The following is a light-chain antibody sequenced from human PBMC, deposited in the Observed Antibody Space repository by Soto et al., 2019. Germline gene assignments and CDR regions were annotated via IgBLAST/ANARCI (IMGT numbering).Light chain of an antibody. J-gene: IGLJ1*01. CDR1: SSDVGSYNR. V-gene: IGLV2-18*02. CDR3: SSYTTSNTHV. Sequence: QSVLTQPPSVSGSPGQSVTISCTGTSSDVGSYNRVSWYQQPPGTAPKLMIYDVSNRPSGVPDRFSGSKSGNTASLTISGLQAEYEADYYCSSYTTSNTHVFGPGTEVT. CDR2: DVS.